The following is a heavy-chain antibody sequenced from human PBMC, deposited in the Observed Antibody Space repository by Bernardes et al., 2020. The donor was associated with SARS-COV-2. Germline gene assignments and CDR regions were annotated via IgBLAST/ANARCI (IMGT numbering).Heavy chain of an antibody. CDR1: GFFFSGDA. CDR2: IDKIVEDI. Sequence: GGSLRLSCVGSGFFFSGDAINWIRQAPGKGLEWVSLIDKIVEDIYYADSVKGRFTISRDNSRNTVYLHMNNLRVEDTALYYCARGTHSEYWGQGTQVTVSP. J-gene: IGHJ4*02. V-gene: IGHV3-23*01. D-gene: IGHD6-6*01. CDR3: ARGTHSEY.